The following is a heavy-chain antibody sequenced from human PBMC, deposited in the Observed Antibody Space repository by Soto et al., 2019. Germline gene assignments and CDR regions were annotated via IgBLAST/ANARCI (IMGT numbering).Heavy chain of an antibody. D-gene: IGHD2-8*02. J-gene: IGHJ4*02. V-gene: IGHV2-5*02. CDR2: IYWADDK. CDR3: VRSVYSTAYS. Sequence: QITLKESGPTRVRPTQTLTLTCTFSGFSLNTPGGGVAWIRQPPGKALEWLALIYWADDKRYNSSLSSRLTITKGTSQNQVVLTMTNMDPADTATYYCVRSVYSTAYSWGQGTLVTVSS. CDR1: GFSLNTPGGG.